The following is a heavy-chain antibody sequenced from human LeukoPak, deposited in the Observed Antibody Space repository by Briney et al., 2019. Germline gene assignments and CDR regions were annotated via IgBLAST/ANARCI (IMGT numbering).Heavy chain of an antibody. V-gene: IGHV1-2*06. Sequence: AASVKVSCKASGYTFTGYYMHWVRQAPGQGLEWMGRINPNSGGTNYAQKFQGRDTMTRDTSISTAYMELSRLRSDDTAVYYCARGARYCSSTSCPLGDWFDPWGQGTLVTVSS. J-gene: IGHJ5*02. CDR3: ARGARYCSSTSCPLGDWFDP. D-gene: IGHD2-2*01. CDR2: INPNSGGT. CDR1: GYTFTGYY.